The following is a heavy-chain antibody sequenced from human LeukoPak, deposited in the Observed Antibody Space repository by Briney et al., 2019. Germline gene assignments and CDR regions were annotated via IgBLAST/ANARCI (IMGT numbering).Heavy chain of an antibody. V-gene: IGHV3-66*04. D-gene: IGHD6-13*01. CDR1: GFTVSSNY. J-gene: IGHJ3*02. Sequence: RTGGSLRLSCAASGFTVSSNYMSWVRQAPGKGLEWVSVIYSGGSTYYADSVKGRFTISRDNAKNSLYLQMNSLRAEDTAVYYCARHNSGSYSSSWHDAFDIWGQGTMVTVSS. CDR2: IYSGGST. CDR3: ARHNSGSYSSSWHDAFDI.